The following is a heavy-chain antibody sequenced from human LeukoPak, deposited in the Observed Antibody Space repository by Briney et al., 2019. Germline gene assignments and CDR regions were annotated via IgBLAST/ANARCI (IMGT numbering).Heavy chain of an antibody. CDR3: ARGGYGDYGNFDY. D-gene: IGHD4-17*01. Sequence: PLETLSLTCAVYGGSFSGYYWSWIRQPPGKGLEWIGEINHSGSTNYNPSLKSRVTISVDTSKNQFSLKLSSVTAADTAVYYCARGGYGDYGNFDYWGQGTLVTVSS. CDR1: GGSFSGYY. CDR2: INHSGST. J-gene: IGHJ4*02. V-gene: IGHV4-34*01.